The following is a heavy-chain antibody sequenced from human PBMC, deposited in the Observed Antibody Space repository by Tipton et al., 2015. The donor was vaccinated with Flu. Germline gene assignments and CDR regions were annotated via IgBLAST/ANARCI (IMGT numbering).Heavy chain of an antibody. V-gene: IGHV4-39*07. CDR2: IYYSGST. D-gene: IGHD3-3*01. J-gene: IGHJ1*01. CDR3: ARATGFWSGYGFRH. Sequence: LRLSCIVSGGTISSSTYHWGRIRQPPGKGLEWLGSIYYSGSTYYNPSLKSRVTITVDTSKNQFSLKLSAVTAADTAGYHCARATGFWSGYGFRHWGQGILVIVSS. CDR1: GGTISSSTYH.